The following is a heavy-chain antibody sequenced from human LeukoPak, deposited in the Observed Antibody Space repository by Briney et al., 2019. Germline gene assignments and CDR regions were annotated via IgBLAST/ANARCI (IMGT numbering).Heavy chain of an antibody. D-gene: IGHD3-22*01. CDR2: IIPIFGTA. CDR3: ARKRHYDSSGYLTLHYYGMDV. J-gene: IGHJ6*02. CDR1: GGTFSSYA. Sequence: SVKVSCKASGGTFSSYAISWVRQAPGQGLEWMGGIIPIFGTANYAQKFQGRVTITADESTSTAYMELSSLRSEDTAMYYCARKRHYDSSGYLTLHYYGMDVWGQGTTVTVSS. V-gene: IGHV1-69*13.